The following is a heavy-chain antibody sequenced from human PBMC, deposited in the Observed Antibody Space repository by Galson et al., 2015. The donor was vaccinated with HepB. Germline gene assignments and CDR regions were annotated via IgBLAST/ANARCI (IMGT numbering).Heavy chain of an antibody. J-gene: IGHJ4*02. D-gene: IGHD6-19*01. CDR2: MNPNSGKT. CDR3: ARGGPSTGWYVNDY. Sequence: SVKVSCKASGYTFTNYDINWVRQASGQGLEWMGWMNPNSGKTGYARKFQGRVTMTRNTSVSTAYMELSSLRYEDTGLYYCARGGPSTGWYVNDYWAQGTLVTVSS. V-gene: IGHV1-8*02. CDR1: GYTFTNYD.